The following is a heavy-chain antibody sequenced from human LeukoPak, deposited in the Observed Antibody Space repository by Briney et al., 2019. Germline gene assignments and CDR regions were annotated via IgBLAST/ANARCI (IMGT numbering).Heavy chain of an antibody. CDR1: GFTFSNYW. D-gene: IGHD4/OR15-4a*01. CDR3: ATGDYGVHGDY. J-gene: IGHJ4*02. V-gene: IGHV3-7*03. CDR2: INHDGNKK. Sequence: PGGSLRLSCAASGFTFSNYWMTWVRQAPGKGLEWVAHINHDGNKKYYVDSVKGRFTIFRDNAKNSLYLQMNSLRAEDTAVYYCATGDYGVHGDYWGQGILVTVSS.